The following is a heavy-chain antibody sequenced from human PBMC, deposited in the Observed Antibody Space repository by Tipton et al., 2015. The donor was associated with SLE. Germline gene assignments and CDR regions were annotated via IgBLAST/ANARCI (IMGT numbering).Heavy chain of an antibody. D-gene: IGHD3-10*01. Sequence: TLSLTCTVSGGSISSYYWSWIRQPAGQGLEWIGRIYTSGRTNYNPSLKSRVTMSVDTSKNQFSLKLSSVTAADTAVYYCARDRGMRFGERAFDIWGQGTMVTVSS. CDR2: IYTSGRT. V-gene: IGHV4-4*07. CDR1: GGSISSYY. CDR3: ARDRGMRFGERAFDI. J-gene: IGHJ3*02.